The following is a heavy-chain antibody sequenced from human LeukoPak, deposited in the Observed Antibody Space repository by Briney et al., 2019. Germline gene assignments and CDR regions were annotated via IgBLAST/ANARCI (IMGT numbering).Heavy chain of an antibody. D-gene: IGHD5-24*01. CDR1: GFTVSSNY. CDR2: IYGGGNI. V-gene: IGHV3-53*01. Sequence: GGSLRLSCAASGFTVSSNYMDWVRQARGKGLEWVSVIYGGGNIYYADSVKGRFTISRDNSKNTLYLQMNSRRAEDTAVYYCARGAGYNYPYYFDYWGQGTLVTVSS. J-gene: IGHJ4*02. CDR3: ARGAGYNYPYYFDY.